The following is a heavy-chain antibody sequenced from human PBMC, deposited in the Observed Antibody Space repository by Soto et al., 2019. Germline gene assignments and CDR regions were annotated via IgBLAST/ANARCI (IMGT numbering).Heavy chain of an antibody. Sequence: SQTLSLTCAISGDSVSSNSAAWNWIRQSPSRGLEWLGRTYYGSKWYNDYAVSVKSRITINPDTSKNQFSLQLNSVTPEDTAVYYCARDHSSGWYSDYYYYGMDVWGQGTTVTVSS. CDR2: TYYGSKWYN. D-gene: IGHD6-13*01. CDR3: ARDHSSGWYSDYYYYGMDV. CDR1: GDSVSSNSAA. J-gene: IGHJ6*02. V-gene: IGHV6-1*01.